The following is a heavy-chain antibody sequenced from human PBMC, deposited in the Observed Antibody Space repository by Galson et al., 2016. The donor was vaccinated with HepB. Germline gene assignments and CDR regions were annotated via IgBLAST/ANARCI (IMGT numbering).Heavy chain of an antibody. V-gene: IGHV1-18*01. CDR3: ARTSSGWYVVDP. CDR2: ISIYNGNT. Sequence: SVKVSCKASGYTFTTYGITWVRQAPGQGPEWMGWISIYNGNTNSAQKLEGRLTLTRDTSTSTAYLELKSLTPDDTAVYYCARTSSGWYVVDPWGQGTLVTVSS. J-gene: IGHJ5*02. D-gene: IGHD6-19*01. CDR1: GYTFTTYG.